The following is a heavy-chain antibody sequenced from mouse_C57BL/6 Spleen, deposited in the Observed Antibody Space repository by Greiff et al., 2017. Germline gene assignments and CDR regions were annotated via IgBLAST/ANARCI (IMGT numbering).Heavy chain of an antibody. CDR3: ARNYYYGSMNAMDY. V-gene: IGHV1-39*01. D-gene: IGHD1-1*01. J-gene: IGHJ4*01. CDR2: INPNYGTT. CDR1: GYSFTDYN. Sequence: EVQLQQSGPELVKPGASVKISCKASGYSFTDYNMNWVKQSNGKSLEWIGVINPNYGTTSYNKKFKGKATLTVDQSSSTAYMQLNSLTSEDSAVYYCARNYYYGSMNAMDYWGQGTSVTVSS.